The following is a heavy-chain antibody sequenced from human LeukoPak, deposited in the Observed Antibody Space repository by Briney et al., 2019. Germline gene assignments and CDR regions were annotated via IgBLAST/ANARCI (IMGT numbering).Heavy chain of an antibody. J-gene: IGHJ3*02. V-gene: IGHV3-74*01. CDR2: INSDGSSS. D-gene: IGHD2-15*01. CDR1: GFTFSSYW. Sequence: GGSLRLSCAASGFTFSSYWMHWVRQAPGKGLVWVSRINSDGSSSSYADSVKGRFTISRDNAKNTLYLQMNSLRAEDTAVYYCAREGGYCSGGSCRDAFDIWGQGTMVTVSS. CDR3: AREGGYCSGGSCRDAFDI.